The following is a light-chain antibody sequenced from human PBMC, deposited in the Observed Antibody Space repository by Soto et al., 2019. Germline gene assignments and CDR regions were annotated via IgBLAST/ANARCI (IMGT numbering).Light chain of an antibody. V-gene: IGKV3-20*01. CDR3: QQYGSSPWT. CDR1: QSVSSNY. Sequence: EIVLTQSPGTLSLSPGERATLSCRASQSVSSNYLAWYQQKPGQAPRLLIYGASSRATGIPDRFSGSGSGTDFTLAICRLEPEDLAVYCCQQYGSSPWTFGLGTTVEI. CDR2: GAS. J-gene: IGKJ1*01.